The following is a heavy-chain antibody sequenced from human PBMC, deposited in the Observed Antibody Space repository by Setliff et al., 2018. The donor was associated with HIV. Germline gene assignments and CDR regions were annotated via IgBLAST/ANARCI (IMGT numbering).Heavy chain of an antibody. V-gene: IGHV1-2*02. CDR2: INPNSGGT. CDR1: GYTFTGYY. J-gene: IGHJ3*02. Sequence: GASVKVSCKASGYTFTGYYMHWVRQAPGQGLEWMGWINPNSGGTTYAQKFQGRVTMTRDTSISTAYMEVSRLRSDDTAVYYCARDWDYTTFDIWGQGTMVTVSS. D-gene: IGHD2-2*02. CDR3: ARDWDYTTFDI.